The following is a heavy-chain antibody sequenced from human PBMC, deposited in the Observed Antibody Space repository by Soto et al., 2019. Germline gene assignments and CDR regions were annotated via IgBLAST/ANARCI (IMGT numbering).Heavy chain of an antibody. CDR1: GYNFSDYY. CDR3: ARETDTSMVDY. CDR2: LNPRNGQT. J-gene: IGHJ4*02. Sequence: QVQLVQSGAEVKKPGASVKVSCQTSGYNFSDYYFNWVRQAAGQGPEWMGWLNPRNGQTGYVQKFRGRVTMTRDTSIATVYLELSRLTSEDTAIYFCARETDTSMVDYWVQGTLVTVSS. V-gene: IGHV1-8*01. D-gene: IGHD5-18*01.